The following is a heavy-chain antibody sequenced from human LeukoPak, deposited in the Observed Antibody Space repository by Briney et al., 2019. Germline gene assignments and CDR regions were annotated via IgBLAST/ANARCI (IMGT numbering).Heavy chain of an antibody. Sequence: GGSLRLSCAASGFTFRNYGMHWVRQAPRKGLEWVSVIWYDGTNRYYADSVKGRFTVSRDNSKNTLYLQMNSLRAEDTAVYYCVRDTSLYSGGYYFQLDCWGQGTLVTVSS. CDR3: VRDTSLYSGGYYFQLDC. CDR2: IWYDGTNR. D-gene: IGHD3-3*01. V-gene: IGHV3-33*01. CDR1: GFTFRNYG. J-gene: IGHJ4*02.